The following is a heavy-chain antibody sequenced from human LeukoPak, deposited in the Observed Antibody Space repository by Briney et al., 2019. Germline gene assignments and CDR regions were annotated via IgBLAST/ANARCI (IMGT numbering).Heavy chain of an antibody. CDR3: ARQCELELHPFYFDY. CDR2: IYPGDSDT. J-gene: IGHJ4*02. V-gene: IGHV5-51*01. Sequence: GESLKISCKGSGYSFTSYWIGWVRQMPGKGLEWMGIIYPGDSDTRYSPSFQGQVTISADKSISTAYLQWSSLKASDTAMYYCARQCELELHPFYFDYRGQGTLVTVSS. CDR1: GYSFTSYW. D-gene: IGHD1-7*01.